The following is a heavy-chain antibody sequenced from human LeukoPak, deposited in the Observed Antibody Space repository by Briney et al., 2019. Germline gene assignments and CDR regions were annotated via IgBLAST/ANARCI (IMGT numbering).Heavy chain of an antibody. Sequence: GGSLRFSCAASGFTFSSYWMSWVRQAPGKGLEWVANIKQDGSEKYYVDSVKGRFTISRDNAKNSLYLQMNSLRAEDTAVYYCARELISGYSYALYYFDYWGQGTLVTVSS. CDR3: ARELISGYSYALYYFDY. CDR1: GFTFSSYW. J-gene: IGHJ4*02. V-gene: IGHV3-7*01. D-gene: IGHD5-18*01. CDR2: IKQDGSEK.